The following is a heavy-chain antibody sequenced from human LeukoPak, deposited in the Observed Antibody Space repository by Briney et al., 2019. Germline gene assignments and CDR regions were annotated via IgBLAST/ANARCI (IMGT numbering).Heavy chain of an antibody. V-gene: IGHV3-23*01. CDR1: GFTFSSCA. Sequence: GGSLRLSCAASGFTFSSCAMSWVRRAPGKGREWVSAISGSGGSTYYADSVKGRFTISRDNSKNTLYLQMNSLRAEDTAVYYCARSYSSGWYWVYGMDVWGQGTTVTVSS. J-gene: IGHJ6*02. CDR2: ISGSGGST. CDR3: ARSYSSGWYWVYGMDV. D-gene: IGHD6-19*01.